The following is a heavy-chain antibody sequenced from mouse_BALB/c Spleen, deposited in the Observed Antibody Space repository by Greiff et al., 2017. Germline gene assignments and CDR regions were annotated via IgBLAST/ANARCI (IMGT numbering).Heavy chain of an antibody. V-gene: IGHV7-3*02. CDR1: GFTFTDYY. CDR2: IRNKANGYTT. CDR3: ARDRGYDWFAY. J-gene: IGHJ3*01. Sequence: EVKLVESGGGLVQPGGSLRLSCATSGFTFTDYYMSWVRQPPGKALEWLGFIRNKANGYTTEYSASVKGRFTISRDNSQSILYLQMNTLRAEDSATYYCARDRGYDWFAYWGQGTLVTVSA. D-gene: IGHD2-2*01.